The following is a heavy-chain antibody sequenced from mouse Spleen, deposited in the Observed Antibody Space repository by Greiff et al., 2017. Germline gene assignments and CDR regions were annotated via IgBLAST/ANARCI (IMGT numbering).Heavy chain of an antibody. CDR1: GFTFSDFY. V-gene: IGHV7-1*01. J-gene: IGHJ4*01. Sequence: EVKLVESGGGLVQSGRSLRLSCATSGFTFSDFYMEWVRQAPGKGLEWIAASRNKANDYTTEYSASVKGRFIVSRDTSQSILYLQMNALRAEDTAIYYCARDAYAMDYWGQGTSGTVSS. CDR2: SRNKANDYTT. CDR3: ARDAYAMDY.